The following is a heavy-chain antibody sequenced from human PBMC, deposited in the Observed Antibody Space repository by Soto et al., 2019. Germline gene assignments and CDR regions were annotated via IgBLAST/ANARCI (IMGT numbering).Heavy chain of an antibody. CDR2: FNGNGGGT. D-gene: IGHD2-15*01. CDR3: AKDNSLHWFDP. V-gene: IGHV3-23*01. CDR1: XFSXXXXX. J-gene: IGHJ5*02. Sequence: EVQLLESGGXXXXXXXXLRLACXTSXFSXXXXXMTWVRQAPGKGLEWVSTFNGNGGGTYYADSVKGRFTISRDNSKNTLYLQMDSLRAEDTATYYCAKDNSLHWFDPWGQGTLVTVSS.